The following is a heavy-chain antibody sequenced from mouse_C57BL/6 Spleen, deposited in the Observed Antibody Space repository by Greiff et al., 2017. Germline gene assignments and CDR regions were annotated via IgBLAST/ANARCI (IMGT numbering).Heavy chain of an antibody. J-gene: IGHJ4*01. CDR3: ARREITTAAYAMDY. CDR2: INPNYGTT. D-gene: IGHD1-2*01. V-gene: IGHV1-39*01. CDR1: GYSFTDYN. Sequence: VQLQQSGAELVKPGASVKISCKASGYSFTDYNMNWVKQSTGQRLEWIGVINPNYGTTSYNQKFKGKATLTVDKSSSTAYMQLSSLTSEDSAVDYCARREITTAAYAMDYWGQGTSVTVSA.